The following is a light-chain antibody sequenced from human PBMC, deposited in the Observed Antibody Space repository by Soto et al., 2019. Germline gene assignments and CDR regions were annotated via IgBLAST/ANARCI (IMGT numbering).Light chain of an antibody. CDR2: AAS. J-gene: IGKJ4*01. CDR1: QSISNY. V-gene: IGKV1-39*01. Sequence: DMEMTQSPSSLSAFVGDRVTITCRASQSISNYLNWYQHKPGKVPKLLIYAASSLQSGVPTRFSGSGSGTDFTLTINSLQPEDFATYYGQRSYGTPLTFGGGTKIEIK. CDR3: QRSYGTPLT.